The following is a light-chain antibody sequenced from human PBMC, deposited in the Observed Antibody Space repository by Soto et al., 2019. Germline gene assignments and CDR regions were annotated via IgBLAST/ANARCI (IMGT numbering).Light chain of an antibody. CDR3: QNYNSGPWT. CDR2: AAS. CDR1: RDITDY. J-gene: IGKJ1*01. V-gene: IGKV1-27*01. Sequence: DIQMTQSPSSLSASVGDRVTITCRASRDITDYLAWYQQKPGQVPTLLIYAASTLESGVPSRFTASGSGTDFTLTITGLQPEDFATYYCQNYNSGPWTFGQGTKVEF.